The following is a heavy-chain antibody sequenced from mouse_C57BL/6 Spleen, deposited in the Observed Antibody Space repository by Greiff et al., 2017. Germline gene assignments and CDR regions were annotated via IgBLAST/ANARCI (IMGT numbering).Heavy chain of an antibody. CDR1: GFTFSNYW. V-gene: IGHV6-3*01. Sequence: EVKLVESGGGLVQPGGSMKLSCVASGFTFSNYWMNWVRQSPEKGLEWVAQIRLKSDNYATHYAESVKGRFTISRDDSKSSVYLQMNNLRAEDTGIYYCTACRYDGYYGPWSAYWGQGTLVTVSA. D-gene: IGHD2-3*01. J-gene: IGHJ3*01. CDR3: TACRYDGYYGPWSAY. CDR2: IRLKSDNYAT.